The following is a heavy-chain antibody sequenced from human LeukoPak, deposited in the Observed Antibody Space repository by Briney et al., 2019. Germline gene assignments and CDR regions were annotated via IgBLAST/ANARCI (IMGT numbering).Heavy chain of an antibody. D-gene: IGHD5-18*01. V-gene: IGHV1-2*02. CDR3: ARGGYNYAPAGVGSFDI. CDR1: GYTFTGYY. CDR2: INPNSGGT. Sequence: ASVKVSCKASGYTFTGYYMHWVRQAPGQGLEWMGWINPNSGGTNYAQKFQGRVTMTRDTSISTAYMELSRLRSDDTAVYYCARGGYNYAPAGVGSFDIWGQGTMVTLSS. J-gene: IGHJ3*02.